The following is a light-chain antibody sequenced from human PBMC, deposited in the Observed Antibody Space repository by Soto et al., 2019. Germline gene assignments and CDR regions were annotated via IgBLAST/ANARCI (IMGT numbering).Light chain of an antibody. Sequence: AIQMTQSPSSLSASVGDRVTITCRASQGIRSDLGWYQQKPGIAPKLLIYGASTLQSGVPSRFSGSGSGTDFTLTISSLQPEDFATYYCLQDYNYPNTFGQGTKVDIK. CDR1: QGIRSD. J-gene: IGKJ2*01. V-gene: IGKV1-6*01. CDR3: LQDYNYPNT. CDR2: GAS.